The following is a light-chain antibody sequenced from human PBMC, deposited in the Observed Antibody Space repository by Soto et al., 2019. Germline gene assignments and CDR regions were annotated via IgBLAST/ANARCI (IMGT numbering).Light chain of an antibody. J-gene: IGKJ1*01. CDR1: QSVLYSSNNKNY. CDR3: QQYYSTPWT. V-gene: IGKV4-1*01. Sequence: DIVMTQSPDSLTVSMGERATINCKSSQSVLYSSNNKNYLAWYQQQPGQPPKLLIYWASTRESGVPDRFSGSGSGTDFTLTISSLQGEDVAIYYGQQYYSTPWTFGHGTKVEIK. CDR2: WAS.